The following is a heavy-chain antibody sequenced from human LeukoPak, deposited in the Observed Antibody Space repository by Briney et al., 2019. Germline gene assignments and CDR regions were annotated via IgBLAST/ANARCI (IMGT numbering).Heavy chain of an antibody. J-gene: IGHJ4*02. CDR2: IIPIFGTA. CDR3: ASRGSAYCGGDCSFDY. D-gene: IGHD2-21*02. Sequence: SVKVSCKASGGTFSSYAISWVRQAPGQGLEWMGGIIPIFGTANYAQKFQGRVTITADESTSTAYMELSSLRSEDTAVYYCASRGSAYCGGDCSFDYWGQGTLVTVSS. CDR1: GGTFSSYA. V-gene: IGHV1-69*13.